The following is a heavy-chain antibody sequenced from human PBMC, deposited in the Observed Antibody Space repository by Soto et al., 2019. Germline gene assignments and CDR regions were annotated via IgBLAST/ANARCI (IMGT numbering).Heavy chain of an antibody. J-gene: IGHJ4*02. CDR2: IAFTGSAT. V-gene: IGHV3-23*01. D-gene: IGHD3-22*01. CDR3: VKEVETVMLVAFAL. Sequence: PGGSLRLSCATSGFTFHDYAMSWVRQAPGKGLELVSAIAFTGSATYYADSVKGRFTISRDNSKNIVYLQMNSLRVDDTALYYCVKEVETVMLVAFALWGQGT. CDR1: GFTFHDYA.